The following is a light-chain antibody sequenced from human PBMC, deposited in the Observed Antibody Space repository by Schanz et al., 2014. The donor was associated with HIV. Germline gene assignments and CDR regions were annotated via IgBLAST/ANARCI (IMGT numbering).Light chain of an antibody. CDR3: AAWDDGLSGRV. Sequence: QSVLTQPPSVSGAPGQRVTISCAGNSSNIGAGYDVHWYQQLPRTAPKLLIYGNTNRPSGVPDRFSGSKSGTSASLVISGLRSDDEADYYCAAWDDGLSGRVFGGGTKLTVL. J-gene: IGLJ3*02. CDR1: SSNIGAGYD. CDR2: GNT. V-gene: IGLV1-40*01.